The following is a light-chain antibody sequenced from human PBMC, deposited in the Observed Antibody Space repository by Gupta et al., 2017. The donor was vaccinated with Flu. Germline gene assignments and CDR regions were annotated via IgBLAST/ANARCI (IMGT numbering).Light chain of an antibody. CDR3: SSYTSNSALYA. CDR2: EVS. CDR1: SSDVGTYNN. J-gene: IGLJ1*01. V-gene: IGLV2-14*01. Sequence: QSALTQPASVSGSPGQSITISCTGTSSDVGTYNNVSWYLQHPGKAPKLMIYEVSNRPSGFSNRFSGSKSGNTASLTISGLQAEDEADYYCSSYTSNSALYAFGTGTTVTVL.